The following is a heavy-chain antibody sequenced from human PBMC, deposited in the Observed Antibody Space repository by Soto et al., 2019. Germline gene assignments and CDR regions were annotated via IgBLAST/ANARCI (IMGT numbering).Heavy chain of an antibody. J-gene: IGHJ6*02. CDR3: ARGLRSGGSCYRLCYYYGMDV. CDR2: ISAYNGNT. D-gene: IGHD2-15*01. CDR1: GYTFTSYG. V-gene: IGHV1-18*01. Sequence: GASVKVSCKASGYTFTSYGISWVRQAPGQGLEWMGWISAYNGNTNYAQKFQGWVTMTRDTSISTAYMELSRLRSDDTAVYYCARGLRSGGSCYRLCYYYGMDVWGQGTTVTVSS.